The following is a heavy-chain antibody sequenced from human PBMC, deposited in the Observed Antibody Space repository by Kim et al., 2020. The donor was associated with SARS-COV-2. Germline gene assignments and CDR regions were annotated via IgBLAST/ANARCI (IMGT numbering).Heavy chain of an antibody. CDR3: ARFHLYSSGWYNSH. J-gene: IGHJ4*02. Sequence: NPDLNRRVTISVDTAKNQFSLKLSAVTAADTAVYYCARFHLYSSGWYNSHWGQGTLVTVSS. V-gene: IGHV4-31*02. D-gene: IGHD6-19*01.